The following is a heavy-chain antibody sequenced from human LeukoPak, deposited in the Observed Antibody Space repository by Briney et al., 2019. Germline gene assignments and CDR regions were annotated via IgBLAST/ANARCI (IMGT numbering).Heavy chain of an antibody. J-gene: IGHJ4*02. D-gene: IGHD6-13*01. V-gene: IGHV3-7*03. CDR1: GFTFRTDW. CDR3: AKGGYSSSWGDY. CDR2: IKDDGSEI. Sequence: PTGGSLRLSCVASGFTFRTDWMSWVRQAPGKGPEWVASIKDDGSEIYYVDSVRGRFTIPRDNAKHSLYLQMNSLRAEGTAVYYCAKGGYSSSWGDYWGQGTLVTVSS.